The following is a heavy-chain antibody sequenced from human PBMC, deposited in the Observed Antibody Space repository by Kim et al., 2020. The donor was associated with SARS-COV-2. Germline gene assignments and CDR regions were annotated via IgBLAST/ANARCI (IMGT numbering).Heavy chain of an antibody. Sequence: SVKVSCKASGGTFSSYAISWVRQAPGQGLEWMGGIIPIFATANYAQKFQGRVTITADESTSTAYMELSSLRSEDTAVYYCASAFNYDILTGPLDYWGQGTLVTVSS. CDR2: IIPIFATA. CDR3: ASAFNYDILTGPLDY. J-gene: IGHJ4*02. CDR1: GGTFSSYA. V-gene: IGHV1-69*13. D-gene: IGHD3-9*01.